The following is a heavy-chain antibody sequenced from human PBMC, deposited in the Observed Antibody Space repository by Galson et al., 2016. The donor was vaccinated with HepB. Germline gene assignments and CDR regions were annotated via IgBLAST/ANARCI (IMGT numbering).Heavy chain of an antibody. CDR1: GYTLTDXX. V-gene: IGHV1-3*04. Sequence: SVKVSCKASGYTLTDXXMHXXXQAXXXRLXXMGXXXTGXXXTXXXQKFXGRVTIXADTSASTVXMDLISLRSEDTAXXYCARGFLSATIDFWGQXTLVAASS. J-gene: IGHJ4*02. CDR2: XXTGXXXT. CDR3: ARGFLSATIDF.